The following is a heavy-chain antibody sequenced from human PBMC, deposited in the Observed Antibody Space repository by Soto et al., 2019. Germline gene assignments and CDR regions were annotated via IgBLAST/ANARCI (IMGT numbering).Heavy chain of an antibody. D-gene: IGHD3-3*01. J-gene: IGHJ4*02. CDR2: ISYDETYK. CDR3: ESAIDCWRGYFDY. Sequence: QVWQVESGGGVVQAGRSLRLSCAASGFTFRSYAMHWVLQAPGKGLEWVAIISYDETYKYYADSVKGRFTISRDNSKNTLNRQLNSLRTQDTAVYYCESAIDCWRGYFDYWGQGSLVTFSS. V-gene: IGHV3-30-3*01. CDR1: GFTFRSYA.